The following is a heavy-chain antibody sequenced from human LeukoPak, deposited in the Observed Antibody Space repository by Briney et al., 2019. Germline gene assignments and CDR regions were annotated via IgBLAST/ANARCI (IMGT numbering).Heavy chain of an antibody. V-gene: IGHV1-2*02. Sequence: ASVKVSCKASGYTFTGYYMHWVRQAPGQGVEWMGWINPNSGGTNYAQKFQGRVTMTRDTSISTAYMELSRLRSEDTAVYYCARVSGYCSSTSCYTSAFDIWGQGTMVTVSS. CDR3: ARVSGYCSSTSCYTSAFDI. J-gene: IGHJ3*02. CDR1: GYTFTGYY. CDR2: INPNSGGT. D-gene: IGHD2-2*02.